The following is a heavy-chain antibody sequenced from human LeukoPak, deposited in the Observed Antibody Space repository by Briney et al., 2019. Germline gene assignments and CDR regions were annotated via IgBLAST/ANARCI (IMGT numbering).Heavy chain of an antibody. Sequence: SETLSLTCAVYGGSFSAYYCSCIRHPPGKGLEWIGEINHSGSTNYNPSLKSRVTISVDTSKNQFSLKLSSVTAADTAVYYCARGSGRIIAVAGRANWYFDLWGRGTLVTVSS. CDR3: ARGSGRIIAVAGRANWYFDL. CDR1: GGSFSAYY. CDR2: INHSGST. J-gene: IGHJ2*01. D-gene: IGHD6-19*01. V-gene: IGHV4-34*01.